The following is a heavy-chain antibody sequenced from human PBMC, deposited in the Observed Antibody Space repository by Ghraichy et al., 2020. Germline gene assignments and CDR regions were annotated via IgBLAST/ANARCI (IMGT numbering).Heavy chain of an antibody. CDR3: AREVETTVTTLDDYYYGMDV. CDR1: GFTFSDYY. CDR2: ISSSGSTI. V-gene: IGHV3-11*01. Sequence: GESLNISCAASGFTFSDYYMSWIRQAPGKGLEWVSYISSSGSTIYYADSVKGRFTISRDNAKNSLYLQMNSLRAEDTAVYYCAREVETTVTTLDDYYYGMDVWGQGTTVTVSS. J-gene: IGHJ6*02. D-gene: IGHD4-17*01.